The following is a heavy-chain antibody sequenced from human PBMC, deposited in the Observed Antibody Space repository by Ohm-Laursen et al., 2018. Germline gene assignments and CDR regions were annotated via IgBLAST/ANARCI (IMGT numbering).Heavy chain of an antibody. V-gene: IGHV1-18*01. J-gene: IGHJ4*02. CDR1: GYTFTSYG. Sequence: VASVKVSCKASGYTFTSYGISWVRQAPGQGLEWMGWISAYNGNTNYAQKLQGRVTMTTDTSTSTAYMELRSLRSDDTAVYYCARAGYCSGGSCYSRYWGQGTLVTVSS. CDR3: ARAGYCSGGSCYSRY. CDR2: ISAYNGNT. D-gene: IGHD2-15*01.